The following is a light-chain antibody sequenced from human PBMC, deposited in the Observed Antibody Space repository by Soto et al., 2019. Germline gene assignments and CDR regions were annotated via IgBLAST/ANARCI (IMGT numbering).Light chain of an antibody. V-gene: IGKV1-9*01. CDR1: QGISSY. Sequence: DIQLTQSPSFLSASVGDRVTITCRASQGISSYLAWYQQKPGKAPKLLIYAASTLQSGVPSRFSGSGSGTELTLTISSLQPEDFATYYCQQLNSYPFFGPGTKVDIK. J-gene: IGKJ3*01. CDR3: QQLNSYPF. CDR2: AAS.